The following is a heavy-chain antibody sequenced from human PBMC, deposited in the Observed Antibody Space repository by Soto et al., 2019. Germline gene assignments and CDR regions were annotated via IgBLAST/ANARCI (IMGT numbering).Heavy chain of an antibody. J-gene: IGHJ6*03. CDR3: SRDCFLVVAATPHYYYYMDV. V-gene: IGHV3-23*01. CDR2: ISGSGGST. D-gene: IGHD2-15*01. Sequence: PGGSLRLSCAASGFTFSSYAMSWVRQAPGKGQEWVSAISGSGGSTYYADSVKGRFTISRDNSKNTLYLQMNSLRAEDTAVYYWSRDCFLVVAATPHYYYYMDVWGKGTTVNVSS. CDR1: GFTFSSYA.